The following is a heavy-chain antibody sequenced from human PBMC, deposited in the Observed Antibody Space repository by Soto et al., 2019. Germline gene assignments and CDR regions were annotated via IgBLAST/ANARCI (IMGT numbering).Heavy chain of an antibody. CDR2: ISAYNGNT. D-gene: IGHD3-3*02. V-gene: IGHV1-18*01. J-gene: IGHJ5*02. Sequence: QVQLVQSGAEVKKPGASVKVSCKASGYTFTTYAISWVRQAPVQGLEWLGWISAYNGNTNYAQKLQGRVTMTTATSTSTAYRELRSLRSDDTAVYYCARDSPPIASWGQGTLVTVSS. CDR3: ARDSPPIAS. CDR1: GYTFTTYA.